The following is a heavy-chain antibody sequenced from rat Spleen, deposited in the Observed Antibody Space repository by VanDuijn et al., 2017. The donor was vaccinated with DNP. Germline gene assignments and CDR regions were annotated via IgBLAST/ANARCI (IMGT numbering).Heavy chain of an antibody. CDR2: ISYRGST. CDR1: GYSITSNY. CDR3: ARWTRYFDY. Sequence: KPSQSLSLTCSVTGYSITSNYWGWIRKFPGNKMEWIGHISYRGSTSYNPSLKSRISITRDTSKNHFFLHLNSVTTEDTATYYCARWTRYFDYWGQGVMVTVSS. J-gene: IGHJ2*01. D-gene: IGHD1-7*01. V-gene: IGHV3-1*01.